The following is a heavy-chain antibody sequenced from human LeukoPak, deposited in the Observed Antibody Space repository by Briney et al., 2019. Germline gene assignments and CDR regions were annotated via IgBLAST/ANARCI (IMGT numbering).Heavy chain of an antibody. V-gene: IGHV3-7*03. Sequence: ASETLSLTCAVYGGSFSGYYWSWIRQPPGKGLEWVANIKQDGSEKYYVDSVKGRFTISRDNAKNSLYLQMNSLRAEDTAVYYCARGGYDILTGYSYWGQGTLVTVSS. CDR3: ARGGYDILTGYSY. CDR2: IKQDGSEK. D-gene: IGHD3-9*01. CDR1: GGSFSGYY. J-gene: IGHJ4*02.